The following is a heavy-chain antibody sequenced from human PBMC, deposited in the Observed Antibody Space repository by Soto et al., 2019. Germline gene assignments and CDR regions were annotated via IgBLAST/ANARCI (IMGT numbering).Heavy chain of an antibody. CDR2: IWYDGSNK. J-gene: IGHJ6*02. D-gene: IGHD3-22*01. Sequence: GGSLRLSCAASGFTFSSYGMHWVRQAPGKGLEWVAVIWYDGSNKYYAVSVKGRFTISRVNSKNTLYLQMNSLRAEDTVVYYCARDGLYYYDSSGYGYYGMDVWGQGTVVTVSS. V-gene: IGHV3-33*01. CDR1: GFTFSSYG. CDR3: ARDGLYYYDSSGYGYYGMDV.